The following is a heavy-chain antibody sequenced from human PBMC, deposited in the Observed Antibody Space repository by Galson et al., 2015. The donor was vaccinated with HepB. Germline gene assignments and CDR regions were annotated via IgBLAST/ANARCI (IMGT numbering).Heavy chain of an antibody. Sequence: SVKVSCKVSGYTLTDLSMHWVRQAPGKGLEWMGGFDPEDGETIYAQKFQGRVTMTEDTSTDTAYMELSSLRSEDTAVYYCATRAYVVGGAFDIWGQGTMVTVSS. J-gene: IGHJ3*02. V-gene: IGHV1-24*01. CDR3: ATRAYVVGGAFDI. CDR1: GYTLTDLS. D-gene: IGHD2-2*01. CDR2: FDPEDGET.